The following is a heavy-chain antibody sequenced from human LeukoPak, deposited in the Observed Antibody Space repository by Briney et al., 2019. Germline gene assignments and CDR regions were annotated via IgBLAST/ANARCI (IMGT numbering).Heavy chain of an antibody. Sequence: SVKVSCKASGGTFSSYAISWVRQAPGQGLEWMGGIIPIFGTANYAQKFQGRVTITADESTSTAYMELSSLRSEDTAVYYCARYIGDYYDSSGTGFDPWGQGTLVTVSS. CDR1: GGTFSSYA. J-gene: IGHJ5*02. CDR2: IIPIFGTA. D-gene: IGHD3-22*01. CDR3: ARYIGDYYDSSGTGFDP. V-gene: IGHV1-69*13.